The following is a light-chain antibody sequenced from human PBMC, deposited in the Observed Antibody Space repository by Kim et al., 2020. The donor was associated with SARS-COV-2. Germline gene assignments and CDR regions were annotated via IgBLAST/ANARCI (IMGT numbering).Light chain of an antibody. CDR1: SSDVGGYNS. J-gene: IGLJ1*01. CDR2: QVS. Sequence: QSVPISCTGTSSDVGGYNSVSWYQQHPGKAPKLMIYQVSKRPSGVPDRFSGSKSGNTASLTVSGLQAEDEADYYCSSYTGTDNPFVFGTGTKVTVL. V-gene: IGLV2-8*01. CDR3: SSYTGTDNPFV.